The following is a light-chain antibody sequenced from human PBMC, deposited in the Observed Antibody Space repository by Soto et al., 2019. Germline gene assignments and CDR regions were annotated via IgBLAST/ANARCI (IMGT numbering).Light chain of an antibody. CDR3: QQYYSFPLT. V-gene: IGKV3-15*01. Sequence: EVVLTQSPDTLSLSPGETATLSCRASQSVDRYVAWYQRKLGQAPRLLIYDAYTRATGIPARFSGSGSGTEFTLTISSLQSEDFATYYCQQYYSFPLTFGGGTKVDIK. CDR2: DAY. J-gene: IGKJ4*01. CDR1: QSVDRY.